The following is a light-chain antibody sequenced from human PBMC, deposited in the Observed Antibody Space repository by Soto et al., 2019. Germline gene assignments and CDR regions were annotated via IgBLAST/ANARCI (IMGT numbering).Light chain of an antibody. J-gene: IGKJ3*01. CDR2: DAS. CDR3: QQRSNWPLAYT. V-gene: IGKV3-11*01. CDR1: QSVSSS. Sequence: EIVLTQSPATMSLSPGERATLSCRASQSVSSSLAWYQQKPGQAPRLLIYDASNRATAIPARLSGSGSGTDVSLTISSPEPEDFAVYYCQQRSNWPLAYTFGPGTKVDIE.